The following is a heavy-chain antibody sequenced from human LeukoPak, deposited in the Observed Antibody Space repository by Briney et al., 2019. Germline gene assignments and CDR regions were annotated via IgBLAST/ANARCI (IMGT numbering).Heavy chain of an antibody. CDR2: IYYSGST. CDR1: GGSISSGGYY. CDR3: ARAPRHQKYYYDSSGYYEPDVFDI. J-gene: IGHJ3*02. V-gene: IGHV4-31*03. D-gene: IGHD3-22*01. Sequence: PSETLSLTCTVSGGSISSGGYYWSWIRQHPGKGLEWIGYIYYSGSTNYNPSLKSRVTISVDTSKNQFSLKLSSVTAADTAVYYCARAPRHQKYYYDSSGYYEPDVFDIWGQGTMVTVSS.